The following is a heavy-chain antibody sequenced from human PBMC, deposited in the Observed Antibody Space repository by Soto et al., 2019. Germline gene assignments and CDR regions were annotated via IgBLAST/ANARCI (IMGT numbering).Heavy chain of an antibody. J-gene: IGHJ4*02. D-gene: IGHD2-15*01. V-gene: IGHV3-74*01. CDR1: GFTFSSYW. Sequence: EVQLVESGGGLVQPGGSLRLSCAASGFTFSSYWMHWVRQAPGKGLVWVSRINSDGSSTSYADSVKGRVTISRDNAKNTLYLQTNSLRAEDTAVYYCVRTSLVVAAATREDYWGQGTLVTVSS. CDR2: INSDGSST. CDR3: VRTSLVVAAATREDY.